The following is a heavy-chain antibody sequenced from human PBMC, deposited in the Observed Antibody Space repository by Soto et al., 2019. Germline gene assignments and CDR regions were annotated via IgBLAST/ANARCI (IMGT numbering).Heavy chain of an antibody. V-gene: IGHV3-11*01. D-gene: IGHD3-9*01. CDR3: SRDTPVFDWSPYYYYGMDV. J-gene: IGHJ6*02. CDR1: GFTFSDYY. Sequence: PGRSLRLSCAASGFTFSDYYMSWIRQAPGKGLEWVSYISSSGSTIYYADSVKGRYTISRDNAKNSLYLQMNSLRAEDTAVYYCSRDTPVFDWSPYYYYGMDVWGQGTTVTVSS. CDR2: ISSSGSTI.